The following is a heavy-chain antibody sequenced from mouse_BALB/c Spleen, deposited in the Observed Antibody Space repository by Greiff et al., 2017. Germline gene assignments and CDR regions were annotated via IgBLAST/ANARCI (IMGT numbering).Heavy chain of an antibody. V-gene: IGHV3-6*02. CDR1: GYSITSGYY. CDR2: ISYDGSN. D-gene: IGHD1-1*01. CDR3: ARADYCGSSTWFAY. Sequence: DVQLQESGPGLVKPSQSLSLTCSVTGYSITSGYYWNWIRQFPGNKLEWMGNISYDGSNNYNPSLKNRISIPRDTSKNQFFLTLNSVTTEDTATSDCARADYCGSSTWFAYWGQGTLVTVSA. J-gene: IGHJ3*01.